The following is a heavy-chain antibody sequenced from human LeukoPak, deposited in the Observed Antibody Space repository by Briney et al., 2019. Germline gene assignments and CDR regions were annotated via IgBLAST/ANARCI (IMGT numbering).Heavy chain of an antibody. D-gene: IGHD4-17*01. Sequence: PGGSLRLSCEGSGFTFSNYWMGWVRQAPGKGLQWVANIKTDGSEKYYVDSVKGRFTISRDNAKNSLYLQMNSLRAEDTAVYYCAGEYGDYGGPFDYWGQGTLVTVSS. CDR2: IKTDGSEK. V-gene: IGHV3-7*01. CDR1: GFTFSNYW. J-gene: IGHJ4*02. CDR3: AGEYGDYGGPFDY.